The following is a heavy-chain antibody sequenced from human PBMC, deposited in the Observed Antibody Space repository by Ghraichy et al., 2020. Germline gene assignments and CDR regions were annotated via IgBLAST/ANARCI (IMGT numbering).Heavy chain of an antibody. V-gene: IGHV4-39*01. Sequence: SESLSLTCAASGVSITNTDYYWAWMRQPPGKGRGGIGSLDVDGANYYDSFLSSRVFISVDTSKNLFSLKLTSVTTKDTAVYFWAKGKRFNLNPEAFDSWGQGALVTVSS. CDR2: LDVDGAN. CDR1: GVSITNTDYY. CDR3: AKGKRFNLNPEAFDS. D-gene: IGHD1-20*01. J-gene: IGHJ4*02.